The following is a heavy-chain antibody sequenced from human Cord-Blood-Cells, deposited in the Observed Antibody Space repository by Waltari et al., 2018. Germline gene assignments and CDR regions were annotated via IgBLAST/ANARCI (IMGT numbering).Heavy chain of an antibody. D-gene: IGHD3-10*01. J-gene: IGHJ4*02. V-gene: IGHV3-33*01. CDR3: ARDLRGGSGSYFGADY. CDR1: GFTFSSYG. Sequence: VESGGGVVQPGRSLRLSCAASGFTFSSYGMHWVRQAPGKGLEWVAVIWYDGSNKYYADSVKGRFTISRDNSKNTLYLQMNSLRAEDTAVYYCARDLRGGSGSYFGADYWGQGTLVTVSS. CDR2: IWYDGSNK.